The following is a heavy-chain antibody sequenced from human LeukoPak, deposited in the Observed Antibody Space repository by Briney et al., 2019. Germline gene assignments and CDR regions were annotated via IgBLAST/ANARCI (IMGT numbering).Heavy chain of an antibody. Sequence: GGSLRLSCAASGFTFSSYGMHWVRQAPGKGLEWVAVISYDGSNKYYADSVKGRFTISRDNSKDTLYLQMNSLRAEDTAVYYCARDLPLRWWGQGTLVTVSS. V-gene: IGHV3-30*19. CDR2: ISYDGSNK. J-gene: IGHJ4*02. CDR3: ARDLPLRW. D-gene: IGHD4-23*01. CDR1: GFTFSSYG.